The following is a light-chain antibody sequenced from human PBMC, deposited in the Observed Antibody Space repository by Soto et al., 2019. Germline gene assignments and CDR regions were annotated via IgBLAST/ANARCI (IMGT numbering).Light chain of an antibody. CDR3: QHYNDWRWT. CDR2: AAS. V-gene: IGKV3-15*01. J-gene: IGKJ1*01. CDR1: QSISSK. Sequence: EIVMTQSPATLSVSPGEGATLSCRASQSISSKLAWYQQKPGLAPRLLIYAASTRATGVPARFSGSGSGTEFTLTISSLQSEDLAVYYCQHYNDWRWTFGQGTKVAIK.